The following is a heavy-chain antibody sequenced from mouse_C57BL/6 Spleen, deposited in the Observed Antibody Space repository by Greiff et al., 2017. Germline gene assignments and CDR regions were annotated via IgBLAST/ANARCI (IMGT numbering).Heavy chain of an antibody. V-gene: IGHV1-54*01. D-gene: IGHD2-2*01. Sequence: QVQLQQSGAELVRPGTSVKVSCKASGYAFTNYLIEWVKQRPGQGLEWIGVLNPGSGGTNYNEKFKGKATLTADKSSSTAYMQLSSLTSEDAAVCFCATWGRVTTRFAYWGQGTLVTVSA. CDR2: LNPGSGGT. J-gene: IGHJ3*01. CDR3: ATWGRVTTRFAY. CDR1: GYAFTNYL.